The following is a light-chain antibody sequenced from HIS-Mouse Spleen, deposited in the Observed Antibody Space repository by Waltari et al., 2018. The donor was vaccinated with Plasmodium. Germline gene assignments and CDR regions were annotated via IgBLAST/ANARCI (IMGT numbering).Light chain of an antibody. J-gene: IGKJ4*01. CDR3: PPSSLYLLP. CDR2: AAS. CDR1: PGISSY. Sequence: IRMTQSPSPFSAPTGERVTITCPASPGISSYLAWYQQKPGKAPKLLIYAASTLQSGVPSRFSGSGSGTDFTLTISCLQSEDFAPYYCPPSSLYLLPFSAGTKVEIK. V-gene: IGKV1-8*01.